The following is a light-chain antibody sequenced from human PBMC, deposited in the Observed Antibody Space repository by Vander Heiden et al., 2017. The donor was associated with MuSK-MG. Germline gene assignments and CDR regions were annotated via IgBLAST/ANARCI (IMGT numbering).Light chain of an antibody. J-gene: IGKJ3*01. CDR3: QQRSNGPPVVT. V-gene: IGKV3-11*01. CDR2: DAA. Sequence: EIVLTQSPATLSLSPGERATLSCRASQSVSNYLAWYQQKPGQAPRYLIYDAANRATGIPARFSGSGSGTDFTLTISSREPEDFAVYYCQQRSNGPPVVTFGHGTKVDVK. CDR1: QSVSNY.